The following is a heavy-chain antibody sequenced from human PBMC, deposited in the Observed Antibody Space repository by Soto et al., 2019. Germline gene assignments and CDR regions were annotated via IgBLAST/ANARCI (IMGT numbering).Heavy chain of an antibody. CDR1: GGSISSSNW. CDR2: IYHSGST. V-gene: IGHV4-4*02. D-gene: IGHD4-17*01. J-gene: IGHJ3*02. CDR3: ARMTTVTSDAFDI. Sequence: QVQLQESGPGLVKPSGTLSLTCAVSGGSISSSNWWSWVRQPPGKGLEWIGEIYHSGSTNYNPSLKVRVTIAVDKSKTQFSLKLSSVPAADTAVYYCARMTTVTSDAFDIWGQGTMVTVSS.